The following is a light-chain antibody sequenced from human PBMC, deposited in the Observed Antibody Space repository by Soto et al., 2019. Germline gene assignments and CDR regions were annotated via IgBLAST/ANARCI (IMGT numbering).Light chain of an antibody. V-gene: IGLV3-21*02. CDR1: NIVGYN. CDR3: QMWDSHSEYYG. J-gene: IGLJ1*01. CDR2: DDD. Sequence: SYDLTQPPSVSVAPGRAARVTCGGSNIVGYNVQGYQQKPGQAPVLVVYDDDVRPSRIPEHFSGSTSVNTATRTISRVEAGDEADYYCQMWDSHSEYYGFGSGSKVTGL.